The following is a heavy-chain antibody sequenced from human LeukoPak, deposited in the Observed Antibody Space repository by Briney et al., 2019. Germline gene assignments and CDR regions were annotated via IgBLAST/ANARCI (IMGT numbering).Heavy chain of an antibody. J-gene: IGHJ4*02. D-gene: IGHD3-22*01. CDR3: ARDKYYYDSSDYVRFDY. CDR1: GYTFTSYG. Sequence: ASVKVSCKASGYTFTSYGISWVRQAPGQGLEWMGWISAYNGNTNYAQKLQGRVTMTTDTSTSTAYMELRSLRSDDTAVYYCARDKYYYDSSDYVRFDYWGQGTLVTVSS. CDR2: ISAYNGNT. V-gene: IGHV1-18*01.